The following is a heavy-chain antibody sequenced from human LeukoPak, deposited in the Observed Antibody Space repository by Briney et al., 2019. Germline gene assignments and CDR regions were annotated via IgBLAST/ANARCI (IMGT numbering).Heavy chain of an antibody. CDR3: AKDPVLLWFGEFFGY. Sequence: GGSLRLSCAASGFTFDDYATSWVRQAPGKGLEWVSAISGSGGSTYYADSVKGRFTISRDNSKNTLYLQMNSLRAEDTAVYYCAKDPVLLWFGEFFGYWGQGTLVTVSS. J-gene: IGHJ4*02. D-gene: IGHD3-10*01. V-gene: IGHV3-23*01. CDR2: ISGSGGST. CDR1: GFTFDDYA.